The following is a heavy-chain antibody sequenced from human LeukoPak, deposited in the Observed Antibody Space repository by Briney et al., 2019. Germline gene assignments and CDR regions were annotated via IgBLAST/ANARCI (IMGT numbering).Heavy chain of an antibody. D-gene: IGHD3/OR15-3a*01. V-gene: IGHV3-7*01. J-gene: IGHJ4*02. CDR3: ARDAGTGFGY. CDR2: MKEDGSDK. CDR1: GFTFRTYW. Sequence: PGGSLRLSCAASGFTFRTYWMTWVRQAPGKGLEWVANMKEDGSDKLYVDSVKGRFTTSKDNARSSVYLQMNSLRGEDTAVYYCARDAGTGFGYWGQGILVIVSS.